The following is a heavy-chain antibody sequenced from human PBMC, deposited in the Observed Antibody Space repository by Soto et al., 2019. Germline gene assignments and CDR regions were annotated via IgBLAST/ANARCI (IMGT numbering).Heavy chain of an antibody. Sequence: EVQLVESGGGLVQPGGSLRLSCAASGFTVSSNYMSWVRQAPGKGLEWVSVIYSGGSTYYADSVKGRFTISRDNSKNTLYLQMNSLRAEDTAVYYCARKGRVTTRSRDFGPNWYFDLWGRGTLVTVSS. D-gene: IGHD4-4*01. CDR3: ARKGRVTTRSRDFGPNWYFDL. V-gene: IGHV3-66*01. CDR1: GFTVSSNY. J-gene: IGHJ2*01. CDR2: IYSGGST.